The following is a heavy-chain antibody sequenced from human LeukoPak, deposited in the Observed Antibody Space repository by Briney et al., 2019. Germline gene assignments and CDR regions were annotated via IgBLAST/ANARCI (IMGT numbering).Heavy chain of an antibody. D-gene: IGHD3-10*01. J-gene: IGHJ1*01. Sequence: GASVKVPCKASGYTFTGYYMHWVRQAPGQGLEWMGWINPNSGGTNYAQKFQGRVTMTRDTSISTAYMELSRLRSDDTAVYYCARTYYYGSGSYFFQHWGQGTLVTVSS. V-gene: IGHV1-2*02. CDR2: INPNSGGT. CDR1: GYTFTGYY. CDR3: ARTYYYGSGSYFFQH.